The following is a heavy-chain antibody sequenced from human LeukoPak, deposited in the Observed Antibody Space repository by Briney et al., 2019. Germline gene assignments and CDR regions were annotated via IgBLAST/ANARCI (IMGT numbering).Heavy chain of an antibody. CDR2: IYSGGST. CDR1: GFTVSSNY. CDR3: ARDRRGVNYFDY. Sequence: GGSLRLSCAASGFTVSSNYMSWARQAPGKGLEWVSVIYSGGSTYYANSVKGRFTISRDNSKNTLYLQMNSLRAEDTAVYYCARDRRGVNYFDYWGQGTLVTVSS. J-gene: IGHJ4*02. V-gene: IGHV3-66*02. D-gene: IGHD3-10*01.